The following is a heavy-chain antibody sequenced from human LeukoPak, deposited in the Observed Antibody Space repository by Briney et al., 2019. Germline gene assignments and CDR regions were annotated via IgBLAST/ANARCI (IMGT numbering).Heavy chain of an antibody. CDR2: FYYSGST. Sequence: SETLSLTRTVSGGSISSSTSYWGWIRQPPGKGLEWIGSFYYSGSTYYNPSLKSRVTISLDTSKIQFPLKLNSVTAADTAVYYCARERGGNSPFDGMDVWGQGTTVTVSS. J-gene: IGHJ6*02. CDR1: GGSISSSTSY. D-gene: IGHD4-23*01. CDR3: ARERGGNSPFDGMDV. V-gene: IGHV4-39*06.